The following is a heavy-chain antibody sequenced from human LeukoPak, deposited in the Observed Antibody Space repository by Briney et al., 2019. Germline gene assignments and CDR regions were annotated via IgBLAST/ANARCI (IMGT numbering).Heavy chain of an antibody. D-gene: IGHD6-6*01. CDR1: GGSISSYY. CDR2: IYYSGSI. J-gene: IGHJ4*02. V-gene: IGHV4-59*01. CDR3: ARAIAAQEFDY. Sequence: SETLSLTCTVSGGSISSYYWSWIRQPPGKGLEWIGYIYYSGSINYNPSLKSRVTVSVDTSKNQFSLKLSSVTAADTAVYYCARAIAAQEFDYWGQGTLVTVSS.